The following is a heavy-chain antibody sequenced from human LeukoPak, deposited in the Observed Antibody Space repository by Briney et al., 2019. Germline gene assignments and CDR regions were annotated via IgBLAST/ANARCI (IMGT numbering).Heavy chain of an antibody. CDR3: AREVAAKSRADFDY. Sequence: GGSLRLSCAASGFTFSSYAMHWVRLAPGKGLEWVAVISYDGSNKYYADSVKGRFTISRDNSKNTLYLQMNSLRAEDTAVYYCAREVAAKSRADFDYWGQGTLVTVSS. V-gene: IGHV3-30-3*01. CDR1: GFTFSSYA. J-gene: IGHJ4*02. CDR2: ISYDGSNK. D-gene: IGHD2-15*01.